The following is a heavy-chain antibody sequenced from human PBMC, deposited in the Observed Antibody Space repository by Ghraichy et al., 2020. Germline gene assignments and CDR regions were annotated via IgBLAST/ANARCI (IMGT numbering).Heavy chain of an antibody. Sequence: SLTCTVSGGSISRSTDYWGWVRQPPGKGLEWIGSIYSSGTSYYNPSLRSRATISVDTSKNQFSLRLTAVTAADTAVYFCARQPPPSGVVDYWGQGTLVTVSS. CDR2: IYSSGTS. V-gene: IGHV4-39*01. D-gene: IGHD3-3*01. CDR1: GGSISRSTDY. CDR3: ARQPPPSGVVDY. J-gene: IGHJ4*02.